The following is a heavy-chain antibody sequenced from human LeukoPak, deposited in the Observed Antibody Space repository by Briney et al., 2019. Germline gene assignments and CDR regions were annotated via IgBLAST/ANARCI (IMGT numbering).Heavy chain of an antibody. V-gene: IGHV3-23*01. D-gene: IGHD3-10*01. Sequence: PGGSLRLSCAASGFTVSSNYMSWVRQAPGKGLEWVSAISGSGGSTYYADSVKGRFTISRDNSKNTLYLQMNSLRAEDTAVYYCARDRKVRGARGNWFDPWGQGTLVTVSS. CDR1: GFTVSSNY. CDR2: ISGSGGST. J-gene: IGHJ5*02. CDR3: ARDRKVRGARGNWFDP.